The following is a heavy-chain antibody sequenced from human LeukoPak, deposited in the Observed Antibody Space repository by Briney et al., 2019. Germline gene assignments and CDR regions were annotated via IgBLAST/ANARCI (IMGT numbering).Heavy chain of an antibody. V-gene: IGHV4-34*01. D-gene: IGHD2-21*02. CDR2: INHSGNT. Sequence: SETLSLTCAVYGGSFSGYYWSWIRQPPGKGLEWIGEINHSGNTNYNPSLKSRVTISVDTSKNQFSLKLSSVTAADTAVYYCARGVVVTFNWFDPWGQGTLVTVSS. J-gene: IGHJ5*02. CDR1: GGSFSGYY. CDR3: ARGVVVTFNWFDP.